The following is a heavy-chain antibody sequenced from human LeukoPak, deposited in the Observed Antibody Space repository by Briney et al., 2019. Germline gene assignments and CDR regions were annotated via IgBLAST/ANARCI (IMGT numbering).Heavy chain of an antibody. Sequence: PGGSLRLSCAASGFTFSSYGMHWVRQAPGKGLEWVAVIWYDGSNKYYAGSVKGRFTISRDNSKNTLYLQMNSLRAEDTAVYYCARDGSGTIVVVPAAPDYWGQGTLVTVSS. CDR2: IWYDGSNK. CDR3: ARDGSGTIVVVPAAPDY. D-gene: IGHD2-2*01. CDR1: GFTFSSYG. V-gene: IGHV3-33*01. J-gene: IGHJ4*02.